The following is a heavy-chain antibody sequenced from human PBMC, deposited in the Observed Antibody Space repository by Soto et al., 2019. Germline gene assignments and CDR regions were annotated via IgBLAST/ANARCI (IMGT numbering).Heavy chain of an antibody. Sequence: EVQVLESGGGSVQPGGSLRLSCAASGFTFSNSAMSWVRHAPGKGLEWVSEITGSTGTTYYADSVKGRFVISRDNSKNTVHLQMNSLRAEDTAVYYCAKDTGSSPFYMDVWGKGTTVTVPS. D-gene: IGHD6-19*01. CDR3: AKDTGSSPFYMDV. J-gene: IGHJ6*03. CDR1: GFTFSNSA. CDR2: ITGSTGTT. V-gene: IGHV3-23*01.